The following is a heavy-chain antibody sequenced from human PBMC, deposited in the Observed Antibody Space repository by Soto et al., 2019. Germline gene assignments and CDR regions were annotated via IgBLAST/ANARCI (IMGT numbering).Heavy chain of an antibody. CDR2: IYPGDSRT. CDR3: DSDLDYGGHSDWHGS. Sequence: VQSLQISCKVSEYSFNTYWIAWVRQMPGKGLEWMGIIYPGDSRTVYSPSFQGQVTISADRSISTAYLQWSSLEDSDTALYYCDSDLDYGGHSDWHGSWGQGTLVTVSS. D-gene: IGHD4-17*01. J-gene: IGHJ4*02. CDR1: EYSFNTYW. V-gene: IGHV5-51*01.